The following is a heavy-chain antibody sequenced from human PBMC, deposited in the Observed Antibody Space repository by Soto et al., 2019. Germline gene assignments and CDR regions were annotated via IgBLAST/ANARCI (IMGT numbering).Heavy chain of an antibody. CDR3: ARDFKRDSSPPGPLEY. Sequence: QVQLRESGPGLVKPSQTLSLTCTVSGDSISSGDYYWSWIRQPPGKGLEWIGCIYYSGNTYYNPSSKRRFSRSVDTSKNQFSLQLSSVTVADTAVYYCARDFKRDSSPPGPLEYWGLGNLVTVSS. V-gene: IGHV4-30-4*01. CDR1: GDSISSGDYY. CDR2: IYYSGNT. D-gene: IGHD6-13*01. J-gene: IGHJ4*02.